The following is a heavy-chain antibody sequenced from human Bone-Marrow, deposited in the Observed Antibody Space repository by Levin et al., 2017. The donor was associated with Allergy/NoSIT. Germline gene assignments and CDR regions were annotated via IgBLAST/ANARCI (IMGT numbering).Heavy chain of an antibody. CDR3: VRSESITGTEDLKVMDV. CDR1: GFIFSTYS. D-gene: IGHD1/OR15-1a*01. J-gene: IGHJ6*02. CDR2: ISSASSYI. Sequence: PGGSLRLSCAASGFIFSTYSLHWVRQSPGKGLEWVSSISSASSYIYYADSVKGRFTISRDNAKNSLFLQMNSLRAEDTAVYYCVRSESITGTEDLKVMDVWGQGTTVTVSS. V-gene: IGHV3-21*01.